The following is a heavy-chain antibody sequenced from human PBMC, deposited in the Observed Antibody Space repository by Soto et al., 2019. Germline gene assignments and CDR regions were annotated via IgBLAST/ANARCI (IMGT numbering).Heavy chain of an antibody. V-gene: IGHV3-7*05. Sequence: EVQLVESGGGLVQPGGSLRLSCVDSGFTFSPFWMSWVRQAPGKGLEWVAIIKDDGGDELYLEAVRGRFRISRDNAKNSLFLAMDSLGVEDTAVYYCAGGSGWISDSWGQGTLVTVSS. CDR2: IKDDGGDE. CDR3: AGGSGWISDS. J-gene: IGHJ4*02. CDR1: GFTFSPFW. D-gene: IGHD6-19*01.